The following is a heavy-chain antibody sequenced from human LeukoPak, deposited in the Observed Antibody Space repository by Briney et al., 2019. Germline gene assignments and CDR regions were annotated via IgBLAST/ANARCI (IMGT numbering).Heavy chain of an antibody. D-gene: IGHD3-16*01. J-gene: IGHJ3*02. CDR1: GFTFSTYG. V-gene: IGHV3-30*02. CDR3: AREPYYDYVWGSYNAGDAFDI. Sequence: GGSLRLSCAVSGFTFSTYGMHWVRQAPGKWLEWVAFIRYDGSNKYYADSVKGRFTISRDNSKNTLYLQMNSLRADDSAVYYCAREPYYDYVWGSYNAGDAFDIWGQGTMVTVSS. CDR2: IRYDGSNK.